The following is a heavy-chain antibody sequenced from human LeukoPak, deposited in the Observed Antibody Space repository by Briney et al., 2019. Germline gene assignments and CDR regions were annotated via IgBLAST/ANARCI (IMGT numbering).Heavy chain of an antibody. Sequence: SETLSLTCAVYGGSFSGYYWSWIRQPPGKGLEWIGEINHSGSTNYNPSLKSRVTISVDTSKNQFSLKLSSVTAADTAVYYCARQMHVWGLSAFDIWGQGTMVTVSS. CDR3: ARQMHVWGLSAFDI. CDR1: GGSFSGYY. D-gene: IGHD7-27*01. CDR2: INHSGST. V-gene: IGHV4-34*01. J-gene: IGHJ3*02.